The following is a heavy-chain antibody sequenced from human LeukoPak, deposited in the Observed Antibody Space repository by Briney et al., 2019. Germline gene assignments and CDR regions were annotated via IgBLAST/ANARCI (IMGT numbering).Heavy chain of an antibody. D-gene: IGHD4-17*01. CDR2: IYSGGST. J-gene: IGHJ3*02. V-gene: IGHV3-53*01. CDR1: GFIVSSNY. CDR3: ARHLSGDDI. Sequence: PGGSLRLSCAASGFIVSSNYMSWVRQAPGKGLEWVSIIYSGGSTYYADSVKGRFTISRDNSKNTLYLQMNSLRAEDAAVYYCARHLSGDDIWGQGTMVTVSS.